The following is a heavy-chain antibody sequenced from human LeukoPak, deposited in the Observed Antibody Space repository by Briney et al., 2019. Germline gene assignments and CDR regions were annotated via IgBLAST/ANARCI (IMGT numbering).Heavy chain of an antibody. CDR3: ARASGWYRYYFDY. CDR1: GGSFSGYY. J-gene: IGHJ4*02. D-gene: IGHD6-19*01. CDR2: INHSGST. V-gene: IGHV4-34*01. Sequence: PSETLYLTCAVYGGSFSGYYWSWIRQPPGKGLEWIGEINHSGSTNYNPSLKSRVTISVDTSKNQFSLKLSSVTAADTAVYYCARASGWYRYYFDYWGQGTLVTVSS.